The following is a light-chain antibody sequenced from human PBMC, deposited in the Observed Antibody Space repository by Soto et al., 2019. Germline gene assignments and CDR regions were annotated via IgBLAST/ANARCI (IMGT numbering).Light chain of an antibody. CDR1: QSVDST. CDR3: QQYNKWPLT. V-gene: IGKV3-15*01. J-gene: IGKJ4*01. Sequence: EIVMTQSPATLSVSPGERATLSCRASQSVDSTLAWYQQKPGQAPRLLIYGASTRATGIPARFSGSGSGTEFTLTISSLQSEDFATYYCQQYNKWPLTFGEGTKVEIK. CDR2: GAS.